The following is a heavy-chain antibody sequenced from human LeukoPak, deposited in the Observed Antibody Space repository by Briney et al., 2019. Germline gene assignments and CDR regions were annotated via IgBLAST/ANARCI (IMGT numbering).Heavy chain of an antibody. CDR1: GFTVSSNY. Sequence: PGGSLRLSCAASGFTVSSNYMSWVRQAPGKGLEWVSVIYSGGSTYYADSVKGRFTISRDNSKNTLYLQMNSLRAEDTAVYYCAKGGDSSGYYPPTGYWGQGTLVTVSS. CDR2: IYSGGST. CDR3: AKGGDSSGYYPPTGY. J-gene: IGHJ4*02. D-gene: IGHD3-22*01. V-gene: IGHV3-53*01.